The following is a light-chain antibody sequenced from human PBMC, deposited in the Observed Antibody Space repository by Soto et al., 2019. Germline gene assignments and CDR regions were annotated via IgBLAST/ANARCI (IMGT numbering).Light chain of an antibody. V-gene: IGLV2-14*01. Sequence: SVLTQPASVSVSPGQSITISCNGTSSDVFGYNYVSWYQQHPGKAPKLIIYDVTNRPSGVSNRFSGSKSGYTASLTISGLQAEDEADYFCTSYTKSSTLYVFGTGTKVTVL. CDR3: TSYTKSSTLYV. CDR1: SSDVFGYNY. J-gene: IGLJ1*01. CDR2: DVT.